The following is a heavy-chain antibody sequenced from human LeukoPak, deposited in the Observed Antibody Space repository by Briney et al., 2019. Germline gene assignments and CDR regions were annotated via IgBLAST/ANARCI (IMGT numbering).Heavy chain of an antibody. D-gene: IGHD1-1*01. Sequence: PGGSLRLSCVASGFTFSIYGMHWVRQAPGKGLEWLAVILYDGNDKYYADSVKGRFTISRDNSKNTLYLQMNSLRAKDTAVYYCASETPNSDWNDGSAAFDIWGQGTMVTVSS. J-gene: IGHJ3*02. CDR2: ILYDGNDK. CDR3: ASETPNSDWNDGSAAFDI. CDR1: GFTFSIYG. V-gene: IGHV3-33*01.